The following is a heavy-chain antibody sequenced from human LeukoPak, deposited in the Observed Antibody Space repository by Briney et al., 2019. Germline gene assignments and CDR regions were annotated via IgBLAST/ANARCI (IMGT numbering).Heavy chain of an antibody. V-gene: IGHV1-2*02. Sequence: ASVTVSCKASGYTFTGYYMHWVRQAPGQGLEWTGWINPNSGGTNYAQKFQGRVTMTRDTSISTAYMELSRLRSDDTAVYYCARDLSAHPNSPWGQGTLVTVSS. CDR3: ARDLSAHPNSP. J-gene: IGHJ5*02. CDR1: GYTFTGYY. D-gene: IGHD5-24*01. CDR2: INPNSGGT.